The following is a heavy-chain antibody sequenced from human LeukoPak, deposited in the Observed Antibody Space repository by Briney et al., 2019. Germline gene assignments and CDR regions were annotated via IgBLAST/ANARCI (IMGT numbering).Heavy chain of an antibody. V-gene: IGHV3-30*02. CDR1: GFTFDDYA. CDR3: AKGSKEVLFTRDHYMDV. CDR2: IRYDGSNK. D-gene: IGHD3-3*01. J-gene: IGHJ6*03. Sequence: GGSLRLSCAASGFTFDDYAMHWVRQAPGKGLEWVAFIRYDGSNKYYADSVKGRFTISRDNSKNKLYLQMNSLRAEDTAVYYCAKGSKEVLFTRDHYMDVWGKGTTVTISS.